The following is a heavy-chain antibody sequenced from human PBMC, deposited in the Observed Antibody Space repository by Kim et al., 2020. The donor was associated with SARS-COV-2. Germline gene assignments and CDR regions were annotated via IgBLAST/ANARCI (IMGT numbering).Heavy chain of an antibody. CDR2: ISSSGSTI. V-gene: IGHV3-48*03. Sequence: GGSLRLSCAASGFTFSSYEMNWVRQAPGKGLEWVSYISSSGSTIYYADSVKGRFTISRDNAKNSLYLQMNSLRADDTAVYYCARFGITSGRVLRYFDWLLYGYFVYWGQGTLVTLSP. D-gene: IGHD3-9*01. CDR1: GFTFSSYE. J-gene: IGHJ4*02. CDR3: ARFGITSGRVLRYFDWLLYGYFVY.